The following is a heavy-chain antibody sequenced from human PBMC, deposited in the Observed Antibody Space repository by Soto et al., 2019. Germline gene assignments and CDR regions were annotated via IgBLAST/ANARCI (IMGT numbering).Heavy chain of an antibody. D-gene: IGHD6-19*01. Sequence: QVQLVESGGGVVQPGRSLRLSCAASGFTFSSYDMHWVRQAPGKGLEWVAVISYDGSNKYYADSVKGRFTISRDNSKNTLYLQMNSLRAEDTAVYYCAKWGDSSGQPLDYWGQGTLVTVSS. V-gene: IGHV3-30*18. J-gene: IGHJ4*02. CDR2: ISYDGSNK. CDR3: AKWGDSSGQPLDY. CDR1: GFTFSSYD.